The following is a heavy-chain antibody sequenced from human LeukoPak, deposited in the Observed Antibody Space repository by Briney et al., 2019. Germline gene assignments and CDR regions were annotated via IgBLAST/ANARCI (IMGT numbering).Heavy chain of an antibody. CDR2: IYYSGGT. Sequence: SETLSLTCTIAGASIRSYYWSWIRPPPGKVLEWIGYIYYSGGTNDNPSLKSRVTISVDTSKNQFSLKLSSVTAADTAFFFKQKTAYEILTGSIWGQGTMVTVSS. D-gene: IGHD3-9*01. V-gene: IGHV4-59*08. J-gene: IGHJ3*02. CDR1: GASIRSYY. CDR3: QKTAYEILTGSI.